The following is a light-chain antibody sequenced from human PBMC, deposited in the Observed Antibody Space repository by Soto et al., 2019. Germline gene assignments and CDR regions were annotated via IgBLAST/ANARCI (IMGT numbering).Light chain of an antibody. V-gene: IGKV3-20*01. CDR2: NAA. Sequence: DIVLTQCPGSLSLSPGERGTLPCRARQRVXTNLAWDQQKPGQAPRVLXVNAASMATGSPDRLSGSGAGTDFTLPISRLEPEDFAVYYCQKYGSAPSTFGQGTRLEIK. CDR3: QKYGSAPST. J-gene: IGKJ5*01. CDR1: QRVXTN.